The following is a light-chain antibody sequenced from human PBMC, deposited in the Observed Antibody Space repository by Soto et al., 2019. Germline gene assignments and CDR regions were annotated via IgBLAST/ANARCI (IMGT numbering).Light chain of an antibody. CDR2: VAS. Sequence: DIHMTQSPSSVSASIGDRVTITCRASQDIGRRLAWFQQKPGKAPKLLINVASTLQSGVPSRFSGSGSGTDFTLAISSLQPEDFATYYCQQSSSTPQTFGGGTKVDIK. CDR3: QQSSSTPQT. V-gene: IGKV1-12*01. CDR1: QDIGRR. J-gene: IGKJ4*01.